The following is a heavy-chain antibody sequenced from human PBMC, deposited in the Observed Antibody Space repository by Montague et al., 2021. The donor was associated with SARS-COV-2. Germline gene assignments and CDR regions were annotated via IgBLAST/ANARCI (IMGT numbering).Heavy chain of an antibody. CDR2: IYSGGST. Sequence: SLRLSCAASGFTVSSNNMSWVRQAPGKGLEWVSVIYSGGSTQYADSVKGRFTSSTDKSNYTLYLQMNSLRAEDTAVYYCAARADYYYDLDVWGQGTSVTVSS. V-gene: IGHV3-66*01. CDR3: AARADYYYDLDV. J-gene: IGHJ6*02. CDR1: GFTVSSNN.